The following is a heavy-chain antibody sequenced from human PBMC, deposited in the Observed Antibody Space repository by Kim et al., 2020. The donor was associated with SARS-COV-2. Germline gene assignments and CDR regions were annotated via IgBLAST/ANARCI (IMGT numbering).Heavy chain of an antibody. CDR3: ARLPVAAAGYFYYYYGMDV. D-gene: IGHD6-13*01. V-gene: IGHV4-59*08. J-gene: IGHJ6*02. Sequence: SRVTISVDTSKNQFSLKLSSVTAADTAVYYCARLPVAAAGYFYYYYGMDVWGQGTTVTVSS.